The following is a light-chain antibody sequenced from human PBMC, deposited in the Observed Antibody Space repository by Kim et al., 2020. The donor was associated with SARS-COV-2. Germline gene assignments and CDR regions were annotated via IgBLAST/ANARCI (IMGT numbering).Light chain of an antibody. Sequence: NFMLTQPHPVSESPGKTVIISCTRSSGSIASNYVQWYQQRPGSAPTTVIYGDDQRPSGVPDRFSGSIDSSSNSASLTISGLKTEDEADYYCQSYDSSNPWVFGGGTQLTVL. V-gene: IGLV6-57*03. J-gene: IGLJ3*02. CDR2: GDD. CDR1: SGSIASNY. CDR3: QSYDSSNPWV.